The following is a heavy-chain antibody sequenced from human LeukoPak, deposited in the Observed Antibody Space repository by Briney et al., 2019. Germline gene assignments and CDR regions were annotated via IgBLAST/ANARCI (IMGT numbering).Heavy chain of an antibody. V-gene: IGHV3-23*01. CDR2: MSGSGGST. CDR1: GFTVSSNY. D-gene: IGHD3-16*01. J-gene: IGHJ5*02. Sequence: PGGSLRLSCAASGFTVSSNYMSWLRQAPGKGLEWVSAMSGSGGSTYYADSGKGRLTISRDNSKNTLYLQRNSLRAEDTAVYYCVGGHLNWLDPWGQGTLVTVSS. CDR3: VGGHLNWLDP.